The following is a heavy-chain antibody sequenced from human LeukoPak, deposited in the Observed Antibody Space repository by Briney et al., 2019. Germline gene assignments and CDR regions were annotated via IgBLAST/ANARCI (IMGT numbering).Heavy chain of an antibody. CDR2: IRYDGSNK. V-gene: IGHV3-30*02. Sequence: PGGSLRLSCAASGFTFSSYGMHWVRQAPGKGLEWVAFIRYDGSNKYYADSVKGRFTISRDNSKNTLYLQMNSLRAEDTAVYYCAKDRIAVVGAGDWFDPWGQGTLVTVSS. CDR1: GFTFSSYG. CDR3: AKDRIAVVGAGDWFDP. J-gene: IGHJ5*02. D-gene: IGHD1-26*01.